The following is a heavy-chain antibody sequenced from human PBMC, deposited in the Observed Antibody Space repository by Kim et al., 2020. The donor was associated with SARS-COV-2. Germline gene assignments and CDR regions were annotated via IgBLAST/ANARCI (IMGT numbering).Heavy chain of an antibody. CDR3: ARHGEGGSYIGY. V-gene: IGHV5-51*01. CDR2: DSDH. D-gene: IGHD1-26*01. Sequence: DSDHRYSPSVQGQVTISAGKSIGTAYLQWSSLKASDTAMYYCARHGEGGSYIGYWGQGTLVTVSS. J-gene: IGHJ4*02.